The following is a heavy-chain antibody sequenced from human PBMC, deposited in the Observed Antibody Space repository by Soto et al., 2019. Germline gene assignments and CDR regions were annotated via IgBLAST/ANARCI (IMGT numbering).Heavy chain of an antibody. D-gene: IGHD2-2*01. CDR2: IYPGDSDT. CDR1: GYIFTNYW. J-gene: IGHJ6*02. V-gene: IGHV5-51*01. Sequence: GESLKISCKGSGYIFTNYWIGWVRQMPGKGLEWMGIIYPGDSDTRYSPSFQGQVSISADKSISTAYLQWSSLKASDTAMYYCARTYCFTASCYALDVWGQGTTVTVSS. CDR3: ARTYCFTASCYALDV.